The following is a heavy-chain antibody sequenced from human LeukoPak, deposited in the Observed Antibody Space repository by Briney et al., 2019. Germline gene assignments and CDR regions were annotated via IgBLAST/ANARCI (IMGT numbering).Heavy chain of an antibody. V-gene: IGHV3-21*01. Sequence: GGSLRLSCTDSGFPFSGYTMNWVRQAPGKGLEWVSSISYTGTYIYYADSVKGRFTISRDNAKNSLYLQMNSLRAEDTAVYYCARDHDYSSERTPPQLPFDYWGQGTLVTVSS. J-gene: IGHJ4*02. CDR2: ISYTGTYI. CDR3: ARDHDYSSERTPPQLPFDY. CDR1: GFPFSGYT. D-gene: IGHD6-25*01.